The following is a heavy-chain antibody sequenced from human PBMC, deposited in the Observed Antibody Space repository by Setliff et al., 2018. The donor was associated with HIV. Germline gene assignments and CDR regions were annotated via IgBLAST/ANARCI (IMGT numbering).Heavy chain of an antibody. Sequence: SETLSLTCTVPGGSINSYYWSWIRQPAGKGLEWIGRIYSSGSTNYNPSLKSRVTMSVDTSKNQISLKLSSVTAANTAMYYCARRMAAGTFDYWGQGTLVTVSS. CDR2: IYSSGST. J-gene: IGHJ4*02. CDR3: ARRMAAGTFDY. D-gene: IGHD6-13*01. CDR1: GGSINSYY. V-gene: IGHV4-4*07.